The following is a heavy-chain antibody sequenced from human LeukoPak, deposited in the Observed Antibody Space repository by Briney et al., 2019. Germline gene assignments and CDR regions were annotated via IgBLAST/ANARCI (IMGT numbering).Heavy chain of an antibody. Sequence: PGGSLRLSCVPSVFTFSIYAMTWVRPAPGKGLEWVSPISASDGSTYYVDSVKGRFTISRDFSKNTLFLQMNSLRAEDTAVYYCAKLTSGWFEDFWGQGTLVTVSS. J-gene: IGHJ4*02. V-gene: IGHV3-23*01. D-gene: IGHD6-19*01. CDR2: ISASDGST. CDR3: AKLTSGWFEDF. CDR1: VFTFSIYA.